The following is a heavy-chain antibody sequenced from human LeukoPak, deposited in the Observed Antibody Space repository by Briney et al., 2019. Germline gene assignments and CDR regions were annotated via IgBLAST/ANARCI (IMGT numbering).Heavy chain of an antibody. V-gene: IGHV3-48*01. J-gene: IGHJ4*02. Sequence: GALRLSCAASGFTFSSYSMNWVRQAPGKGLEWIPYISSGSSTIYYADSVKGRFTISRDNAKNSLYLQMNSLRAEDTAVYYCARVLHKRNYDSSDYYGYWGQGTLVTVSS. CDR1: GFTFSSYS. CDR2: ISSGSSTI. CDR3: ARVLHKRNYDSSDYYGY. D-gene: IGHD3-22*01.